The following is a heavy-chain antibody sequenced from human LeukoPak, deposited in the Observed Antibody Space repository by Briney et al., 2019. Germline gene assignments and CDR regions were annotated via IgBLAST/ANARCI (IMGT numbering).Heavy chain of an antibody. CDR3: AKGGGAYNWFDP. Sequence: VQPGGSLRLSCAASGFTFSSYAMSWVRQAPGKGLEWVSAISGSGGSTYYADSVKDRFTISRDNSKNTLYLQMNSLRAEDTAVYYCAKGGGAYNWFDPWGQGTLVTVSS. D-gene: IGHD3-10*01. J-gene: IGHJ5*02. V-gene: IGHV3-23*01. CDR1: GFTFSSYA. CDR2: ISGSGGST.